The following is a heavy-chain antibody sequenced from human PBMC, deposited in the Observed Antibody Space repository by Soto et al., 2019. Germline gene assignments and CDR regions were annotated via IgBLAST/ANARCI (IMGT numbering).Heavy chain of an antibody. CDR1: GGSISSGGYY. CDR2: IYYSGST. V-gene: IGHV4-31*03. Sequence: SETLSLTCTVSGGSISSGGYYWSWIRQHPGKGLEWIGYIYYSGSTYYNPSLKSRVTISVDTSKNQFSLKLSSVTAADTAVYYCARLESSSWSPYYYYYYMDVWGKGTTVTVSS. D-gene: IGHD6-13*01. J-gene: IGHJ6*03. CDR3: ARLESSSWSPYYYYYYMDV.